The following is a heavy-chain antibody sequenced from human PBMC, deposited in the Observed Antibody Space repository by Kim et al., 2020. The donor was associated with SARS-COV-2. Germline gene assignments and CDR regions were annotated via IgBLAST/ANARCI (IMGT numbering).Heavy chain of an antibody. CDR1: GYTFTSFS. J-gene: IGHJ6*03. CDR3: AINAYYDY. V-gene: IGHV1-18*01. Sequence: ASVKVSCKASGYTFTSFSISWVRQAPGQGLEWVGGISPNTGNTIYAQKLEGRVTMTTDTSTNTAYMELRSLRSEDTAVYYCAINAYYDY. CDR2: ISPNTGNT.